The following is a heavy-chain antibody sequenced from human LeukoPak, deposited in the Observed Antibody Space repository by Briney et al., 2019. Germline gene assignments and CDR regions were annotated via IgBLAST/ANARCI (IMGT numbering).Heavy chain of an antibody. V-gene: IGHV1-2*02. Sequence: ASVKVSCKASGYTFTGYYMHWVRQAPGQGLEWMGWINPNSGGTNYAQKFQGRVTMTRDTSISTAYMELSRLRSDDTAVYYCARDDFSWSSWNYWGQGTLVTVSS. D-gene: IGHD1-26*01. J-gene: IGHJ4*02. CDR3: ARDDFSWSSWNY. CDR1: GYTFTGYY. CDR2: INPNSGGT.